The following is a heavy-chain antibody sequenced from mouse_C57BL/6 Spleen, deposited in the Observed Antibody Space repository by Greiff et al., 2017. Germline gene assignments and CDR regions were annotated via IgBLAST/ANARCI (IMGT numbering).Heavy chain of an antibody. CDR2: IYPGSGYT. CDR3: ARSYGDYWYFDD. Sequence: VQLQQSGPELVKPGASVKISCKASGYSFTSYYIHWVKQRPGQGLEWIGWIYPGSGYTKYNEKFKGKATLTADTSSSTAYMQLSSLTSEDSAVYDCARSYGDYWYFDDWGTGTTVTVSS. J-gene: IGHJ1*03. D-gene: IGHD2-13*01. CDR1: GYSFTSYY. V-gene: IGHV1-66*01.